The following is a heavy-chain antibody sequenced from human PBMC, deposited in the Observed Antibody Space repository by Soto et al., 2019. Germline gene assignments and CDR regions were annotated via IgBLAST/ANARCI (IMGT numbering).Heavy chain of an antibody. V-gene: IGHV5-10-1*01. CDR3: ARVGSSSIY. D-gene: IGHD6-6*01. J-gene: IGHJ4*02. CDR2: IDPSDSQT. CDR1: GYDFTIYW. Sequence: PGESLKISCQGSGYDFTIYWITWVRQMPGKGLEWMGRIDPSDSQTNYSPSFQGHVTISADKSINTAYLQWRGLKASDTAIYYCARVGSSSIYWGQGTRVTVSS.